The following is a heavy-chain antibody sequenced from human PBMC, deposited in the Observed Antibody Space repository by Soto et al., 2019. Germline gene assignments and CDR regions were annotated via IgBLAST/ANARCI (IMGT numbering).Heavy chain of an antibody. CDR1: GGSISSGGYS. V-gene: IGHV4-30-2*01. J-gene: IGHJ4*02. CDR3: ARGRGYSGYDSLFDY. CDR2: IYHSGST. Sequence: QLQLQESGSGLVKPSQTLSLTCAVSGGSISSGGYSWSWIRQPPGKGLEWIGYIYHSGSTYYNPSLKSRVTISGDRSKNQFYLKLSSVTAADTAVYYCARGRGYSGYDSLFDYWGQGTLVTVSS. D-gene: IGHD5-12*01.